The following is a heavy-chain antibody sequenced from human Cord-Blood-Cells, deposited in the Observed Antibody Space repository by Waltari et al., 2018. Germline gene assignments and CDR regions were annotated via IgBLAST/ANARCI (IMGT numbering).Heavy chain of an antibody. D-gene: IGHD6-13*01. Sequence: EVQLLESGGGLVQPGGSLRLSCAASGFTFSSYAMSWVRQAPGKGLEGVSAISGSGGSTYYADSVKGRFTISRDNSKNTLYLQMNSLRAEDTAVYYCAKDRAAAGKAEYFQHWGQGTLVTVSS. CDR3: AKDRAAAGKAEYFQH. CDR2: ISGSGGST. CDR1: GFTFSSYA. V-gene: IGHV3-23*01. J-gene: IGHJ1*01.